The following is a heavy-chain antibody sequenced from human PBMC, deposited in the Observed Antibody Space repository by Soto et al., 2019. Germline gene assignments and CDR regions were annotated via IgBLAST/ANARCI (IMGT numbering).Heavy chain of an antibody. CDR2: ISSSGNII. CDR3: AKMSSENYYDPVFS. J-gene: IGHJ4*02. V-gene: IGHV3-11*01. CDR1: GFTFSDYY. D-gene: IGHD3-22*01. Sequence: QVQLVESGGGLVKTGGSLRIVCEASGFTFSDYYMSWVRQAPGKGLEWVSYISSSGNIIYYADSVKGRFTISRDNAKNSVYLQMNSLRAEDTGLYFCAKMSSENYYDPVFSWGQGTLVTVSS.